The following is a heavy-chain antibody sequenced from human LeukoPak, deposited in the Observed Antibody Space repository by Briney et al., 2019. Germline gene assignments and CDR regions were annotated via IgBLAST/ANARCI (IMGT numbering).Heavy chain of an antibody. J-gene: IGHJ6*02. CDR1: GFTFSSYA. D-gene: IGHD2-21*02. CDR3: AKDRVNIVVVTAISPYYGMDV. Sequence: GGSLRLSCAASGFTFSSYAMSWVRQGPGQGLEGVSAISGGGGSTYYADSVKGRLTISRDNSKNTLYLQMNSLRAEDTAVYYCAKDRVNIVVVTAISPYYGMDVWGQGTTVTVSS. CDR2: ISGGGGST. V-gene: IGHV3-23*01.